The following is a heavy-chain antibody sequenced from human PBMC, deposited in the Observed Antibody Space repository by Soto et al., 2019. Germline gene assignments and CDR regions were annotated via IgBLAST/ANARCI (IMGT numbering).Heavy chain of an antibody. CDR3: ASRSGYDSSGYYYFYYYGMDV. D-gene: IGHD3-22*01. V-gene: IGHV1-8*01. Sequence: QVQLVQSGAEVKKPGASVKVSCKASGYTFTSYDINWVRQATGQGLEWMGWMNPNSGNTGYAQKFQGRVTMTRNTSVSTAYMELSSLRSEETAVYYCASRSGYDSSGYYYFYYYGMDVWGQGTTVTVSS. J-gene: IGHJ6*02. CDR2: MNPNSGNT. CDR1: GYTFTSYD.